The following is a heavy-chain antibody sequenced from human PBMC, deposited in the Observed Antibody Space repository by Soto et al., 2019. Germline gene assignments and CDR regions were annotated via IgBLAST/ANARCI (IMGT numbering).Heavy chain of an antibody. Sequence: QVQLVESGGGVVQPGRSLRLSCAASGFTFSSYGMHWVRQAPGKGLEWVAVIWYGGSNKYYADSVKGRFTISRDNSKNTLYLQMNSLRAEDTAVYYCARDRGGSGSYYNGKDYWGQGTLVTVSS. CDR3: ARDRGGSGSYYNGKDY. J-gene: IGHJ4*02. CDR2: IWYGGSNK. D-gene: IGHD3-10*01. V-gene: IGHV3-33*01. CDR1: GFTFSSYG.